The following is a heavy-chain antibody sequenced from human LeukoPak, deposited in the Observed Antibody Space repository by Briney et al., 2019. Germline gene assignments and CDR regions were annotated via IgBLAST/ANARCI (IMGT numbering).Heavy chain of an antibody. D-gene: IGHD5-24*01. V-gene: IGHV6-1*01. CDR2: TYYRSKWYN. Sequence: SQTLSLTCAISGDSVSSNSAAWNWIRQSPSRGLEWLGRTYYRSKWYNDYAVSVKSRITINPDTSKNQFSLQLNSVTPEDTAVYYCARGAEMATINYYYYGMDVWGQGTTVTVSS. CDR1: GDSVSSNSAA. CDR3: ARGAEMATINYYYYGMDV. J-gene: IGHJ6*02.